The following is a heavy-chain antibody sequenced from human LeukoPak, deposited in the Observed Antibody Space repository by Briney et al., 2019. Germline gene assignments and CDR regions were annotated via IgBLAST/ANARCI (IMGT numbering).Heavy chain of an antibody. D-gene: IGHD3-10*01. Sequence: KSSETLSLTCAVYGGSFSGYYWSWIRQPPGKGLEWIGEINHSGSTNYNPSLKSRVTISVDTSKNQFSLKLTSVTAADTAVYHCARSISHYYGSGSYQYYFYYMDVWGKGTTVTISS. CDR2: INHSGST. CDR1: GGSFSGYY. V-gene: IGHV4-34*01. J-gene: IGHJ6*03. CDR3: ARSISHYYGSGSYQYYFYYMDV.